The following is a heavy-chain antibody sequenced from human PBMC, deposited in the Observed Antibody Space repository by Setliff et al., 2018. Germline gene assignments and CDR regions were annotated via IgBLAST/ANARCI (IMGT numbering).Heavy chain of an antibody. CDR3: ARDGRLYGVPFDY. J-gene: IGHJ4*01. CDR1: SDSVSATSFY. CDR2: ISYSGNT. V-gene: IGHV4-39*07. Sequence: ASETLSLTCIVSSDSVSATSFYWAWIRQSPGKGLEWVGSISYSGNTHYNPSLMSRVTISLDTSNNRFSLKVNSVSAADTAMYFCARDGRLYGVPFDYWGRGTLVTVS. D-gene: IGHD4-17*01.